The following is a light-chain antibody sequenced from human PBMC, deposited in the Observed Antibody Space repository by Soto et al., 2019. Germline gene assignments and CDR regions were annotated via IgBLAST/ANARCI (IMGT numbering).Light chain of an antibody. CDR2: GAS. Sequence: EIVLAQSPGTLSLSPGERATLSCRASQRVSSSYLAWYQQKPGQAPRLLIYGASTRATGIPDRFSGSGSGTDFTLPISRLEPEDFAMYYCQQYGSSPMYTFGQGTKLEIK. CDR1: QRVSSSY. J-gene: IGKJ2*01. V-gene: IGKV3-20*01. CDR3: QQYGSSPMYT.